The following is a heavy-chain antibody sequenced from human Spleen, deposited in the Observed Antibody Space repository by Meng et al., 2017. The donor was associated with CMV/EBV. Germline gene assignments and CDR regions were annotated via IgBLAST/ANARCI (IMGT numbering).Heavy chain of an antibody. CDR1: GGSISTSSYY. CDR3: VRDERDTYVFRGDP. V-gene: IGHV4-39*07. Sequence: GSLRLSCTVSGGSISTSSYYWGWIRQPPGKGLEWIGSIYYSGSTYYNPSLKSRVTISVDTSKKQFSLKLSSVTAADTAVYYCVRDERDTYVFRGDPWGQGTLVTVSS. CDR2: IYYSGST. D-gene: IGHD3-16*01. J-gene: IGHJ5*02.